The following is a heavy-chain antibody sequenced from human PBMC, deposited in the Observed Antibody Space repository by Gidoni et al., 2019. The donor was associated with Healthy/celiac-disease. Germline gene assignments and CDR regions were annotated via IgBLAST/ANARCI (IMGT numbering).Heavy chain of an antibody. CDR2: ISSNGGST. V-gene: IGHV3-64*01. CDR3: ARGVDTAMVLAYYFDY. J-gene: IGHJ4*02. D-gene: IGHD5-18*01. Sequence: EVQLVESGGGLVQPGGSLRLVCSASGFTFRTYAMHWVRQAPGKGLEYVSAISSNGGSTYYANTGKGRFTISRDNSKNTLYLQMGSLRAEDMAVYYCARGVDTAMVLAYYFDYWGQGTLVTVSS. CDR1: GFTFRTYA.